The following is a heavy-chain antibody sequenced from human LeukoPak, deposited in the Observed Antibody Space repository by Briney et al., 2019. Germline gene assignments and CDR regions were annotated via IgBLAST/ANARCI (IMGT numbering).Heavy chain of an antibody. CDR2: IYYSGST. Sequence: PSQTLSLTCTVSGGSISSGDYYWSWIRQPPGKGLEWIGYIYYSGSTYYNPSLKSRVTISVDTSKNQFSLKLSSVTAADTAVYYCARHDIMTTVTTPDYWGQGTLVTVSS. V-gene: IGHV4-30-4*08. J-gene: IGHJ4*02. D-gene: IGHD4-11*01. CDR3: ARHDIMTTVTTPDY. CDR1: GGSISSGDYY.